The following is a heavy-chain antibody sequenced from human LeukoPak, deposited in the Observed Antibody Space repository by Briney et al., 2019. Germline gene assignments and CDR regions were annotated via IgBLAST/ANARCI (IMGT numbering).Heavy chain of an antibody. J-gene: IGHJ4*02. CDR2: INPNSGGT. CDR3: ARAGSFRGVIKYIDY. V-gene: IGHV1-2*02. CDR1: GYTFTGYY. D-gene: IGHD3-10*01. Sequence: ASVKVSCKASGYTFTGYYMHWVRQAPGQGLGWMGWINPNSGGTNYAQKFQGRVTMTRDTSISTAYMELSRLRSDDTAVYYCARAGSFRGVIKYIDYWGQGTLVTVSS.